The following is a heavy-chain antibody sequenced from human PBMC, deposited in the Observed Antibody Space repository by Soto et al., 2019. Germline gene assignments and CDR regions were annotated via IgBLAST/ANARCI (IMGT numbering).Heavy chain of an antibody. CDR3: ARGDYQYSIDY. V-gene: IGHV4-30-2*01. CDR2: IYRTGNT. CDR1: GDSMTSGDYS. D-gene: IGHD2-2*01. J-gene: IGHJ4*02. Sequence: SETLSLTCTVSGDSMTSGDYSWSWIRQPPGKGLEWLGYIYRTGNTHYSPSLKSRVSISQDGSKNQFSLELASVTAADTAVYYCARGDYQYSIDYWGQGTLVPVSS.